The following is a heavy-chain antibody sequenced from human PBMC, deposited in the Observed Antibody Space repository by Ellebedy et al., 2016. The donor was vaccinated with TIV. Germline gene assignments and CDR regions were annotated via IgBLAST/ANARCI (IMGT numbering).Heavy chain of an antibody. J-gene: IGHJ4*02. V-gene: IGHV3-23*01. D-gene: IGHD3-3*01. CDR3: AKPGGITIFGVVQYYFDY. Sequence: GGSLRLXXAASGFTFSSYAMSWVRQAPGKGLEWVSAISGSGGSTYYADSVKGRFTISRDNSKNTLYLQMNSLRAEDTAVYYCAKPGGITIFGVVQYYFDYWGQGTLVTVSS. CDR2: ISGSGGST. CDR1: GFTFSSYA.